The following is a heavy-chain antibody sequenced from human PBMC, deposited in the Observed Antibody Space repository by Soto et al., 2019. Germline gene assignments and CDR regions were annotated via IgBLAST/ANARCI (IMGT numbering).Heavy chain of an antibody. Sequence: APVKVYCKASGYTFTSYGISWVRKIPGQGLEGMGWSCAYNGYTNYAQKLQVRVTMTSDTPTSTADMELRSLRSVDTAVSYWPRIRVAHRGSWPHDDCDIWRQGTMVTVSS. J-gene: IGHJ3*02. V-gene: IGHV1-18*01. CDR2: SCAYNGYT. CDR3: PRIRVAHRGSWPHDDCDI. D-gene: IGHD6-13*01. CDR1: GYTFTSYG.